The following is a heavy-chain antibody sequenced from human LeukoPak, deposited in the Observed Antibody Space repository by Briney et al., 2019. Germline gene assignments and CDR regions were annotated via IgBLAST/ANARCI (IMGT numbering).Heavy chain of an antibody. J-gene: IGHJ5*02. V-gene: IGHV1-18*01. Sequence: GASVKVSCMASGYTFTNYGISWLRQAPGQGLEWMGWISAYNGNTNYAQKLQGRVTMTTDTSASTAHMELRSLRSDDTAVYYCAREDGKARTPMYNWFDPWGQGTLVTVSS. CDR2: ISAYNGNT. D-gene: IGHD5-24*01. CDR1: GYTFTNYG. CDR3: AREDGKARTPMYNWFDP.